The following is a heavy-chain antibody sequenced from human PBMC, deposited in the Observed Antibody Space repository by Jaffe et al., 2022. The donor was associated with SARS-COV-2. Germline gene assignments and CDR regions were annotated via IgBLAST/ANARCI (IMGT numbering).Heavy chain of an antibody. D-gene: IGHD3-10*01. CDR3: AKDLGGSFGAFDI. Sequence: QVQLVESGGGVVQPGRSLRLSCAASGFTFSSYGMHWVRQAPGKGLEWVAVISYDGSNKYYADSVKGRFTISRDNSKNTLYLQMNSLRAEDTAVYYCAKDLGGSFGAFDIWGQGTMVTVSS. CDR2: ISYDGSNK. J-gene: IGHJ3*02. V-gene: IGHV3-30*18. CDR1: GFTFSSYG.